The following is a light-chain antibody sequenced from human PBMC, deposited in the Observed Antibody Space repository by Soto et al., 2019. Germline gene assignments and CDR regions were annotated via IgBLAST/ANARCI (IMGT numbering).Light chain of an antibody. CDR3: SSYAGSHTFV. V-gene: IGLV2-8*01. J-gene: IGLJ1*01. CDR2: EVS. Sequence: QSALTQPPSASGSPGQSVTISCTGTSSDVGAYNYVSWYQQHPGKAPKLMIYEVSKWPSGVPDRFSGSKSGNTASLTVSGLRAEDEADYFCSSYAGSHTFVFGAGTKLTVL. CDR1: SSDVGAYNY.